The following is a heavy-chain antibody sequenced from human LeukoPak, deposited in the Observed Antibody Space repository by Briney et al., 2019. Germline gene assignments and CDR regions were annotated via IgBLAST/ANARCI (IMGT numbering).Heavy chain of an antibody. J-gene: IGHJ4*02. CDR2: ISSSSSTI. D-gene: IGHD3-10*01. CDR3: ARPGGPYYYGSGSSGY. V-gene: IGHV3-48*04. Sequence: GGALRLSCAASGFTFSSYSMNWVRQPPGKGLEWVSYISSSSSTIYYPDSVKGRFTISRDNAKNSLYLQMTSLRAEDTAVYYCARPGGPYYYGSGSSGYWGQGTLVTVSS. CDR1: GFTFSSYS.